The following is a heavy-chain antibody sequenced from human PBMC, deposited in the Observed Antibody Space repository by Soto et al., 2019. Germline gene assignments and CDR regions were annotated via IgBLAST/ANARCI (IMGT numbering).Heavy chain of an antibody. CDR1: GDAIDIGGYY. Sequence: SETLSLTCTVSGDAIDIGGYYWTWIRQHPGKGLDWIGYIYHTGKTYYNPSLESRVTMSVDTSKNQFSLKVASVTAADTAVYYCTSDGTSTDNWIDPWGHGTLLTASS. CDR3: TSDGTSTDNWIDP. J-gene: IGHJ5*02. CDR2: IYHTGKT. V-gene: IGHV4-31*03. D-gene: IGHD2-2*01.